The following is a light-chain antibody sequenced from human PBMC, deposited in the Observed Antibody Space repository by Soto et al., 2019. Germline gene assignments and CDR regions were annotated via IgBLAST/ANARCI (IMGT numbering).Light chain of an antibody. CDR2: AAS. CDR3: HRYNSALT. V-gene: IGKV1-27*01. CDR1: QGISNY. J-gene: IGKJ5*01. Sequence: DIHMTQSPSSLSASVGDRVTITCRASQGISNYLAWYQQKPVKVPKVLIYAASTLQSGVPSRFSGSGSGTDFTLTISSLQPEDVATYYCHRYNSALTFGQGTRLEIK.